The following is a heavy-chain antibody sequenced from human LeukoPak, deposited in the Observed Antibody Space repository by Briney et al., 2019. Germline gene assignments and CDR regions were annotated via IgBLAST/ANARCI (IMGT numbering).Heavy chain of an antibody. CDR2: IYPGDSHT. D-gene: IGHD3-10*01. CDR1: GYSFTTYW. CDR3: AIWFGEYPIDY. V-gene: IGHV5-51*01. J-gene: IGHJ4*02. Sequence: GESLKISCKGSGYSFTTYWIAWVRQMPGKGLEWMGIIYPGDSHTRYSPSFQGQVTISADKSSSTAYLQWSRLKASDTAMYYCAIWFGEYPIDYWGQGTLVTVSS.